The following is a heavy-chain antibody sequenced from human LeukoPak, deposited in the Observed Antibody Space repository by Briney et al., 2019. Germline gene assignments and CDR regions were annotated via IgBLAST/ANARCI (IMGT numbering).Heavy chain of an antibody. D-gene: IGHD2-15*01. V-gene: IGHV3-7*01. CDR1: GFTFSSYW. CDR3: ARDHVVAANDY. Sequence: PGGSLRLSCAASGFTFSSYWMSWARQAPGKGLEWVANIKQDGSEKYYVDSVKGRFTISRDNAKNSLYLQMNSLRAEDTAVYYCARDHVVAANDYWGQGILVTVSS. CDR2: IKQDGSEK. J-gene: IGHJ4*02.